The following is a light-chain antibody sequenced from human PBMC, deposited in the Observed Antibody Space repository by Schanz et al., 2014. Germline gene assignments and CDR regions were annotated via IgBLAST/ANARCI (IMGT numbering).Light chain of an antibody. CDR1: QSIGKY. CDR3: QQSYSMPRT. J-gene: IGKJ1*01. CDR2: AAS. V-gene: IGKV1-39*01. Sequence: DIQMTQSPSSLSASLGDRVTISCRASQSIGKYVNWYQQTPGKAPRLLIYAASTLQSGVPSRFSGSGFGTEFTLTISSLQPEDFATYYCQQSYSMPRTFGHGTKVEI.